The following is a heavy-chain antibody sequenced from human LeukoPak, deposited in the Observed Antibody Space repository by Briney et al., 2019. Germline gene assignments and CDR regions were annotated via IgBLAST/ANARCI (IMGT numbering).Heavy chain of an antibody. CDR1: GGSFSGYY. CDR2: INHSGST. Sequence: PSETLSLTCAVYGGSFSGYYWSWIRQPPGKGLEWIGEINHSGSTNYNPSLKSRVTISVDTSKNQFSLKLSSVTAADTAVYYCARGRWSGVVVVAAKLDYWGQGTLVTVSS. CDR3: ARGRWSGVVVVAAKLDY. D-gene: IGHD2-15*01. J-gene: IGHJ4*02. V-gene: IGHV4-34*01.